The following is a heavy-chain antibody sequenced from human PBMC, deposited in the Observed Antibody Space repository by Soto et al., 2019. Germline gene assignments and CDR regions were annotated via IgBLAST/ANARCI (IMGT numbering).Heavy chain of an antibody. V-gene: IGHV1-46*01. Sequence: QVHLVQSGAQVEKPGASVTVSCLASGYTFTAYYIHWVRQAPGQGLEWMGIINPSGGSTSYAQKFQGRVTMTSDTSTRTVYMHLSGLRYDDTAVYFCARALTEFDYWGPGTRVPVSS. J-gene: IGHJ4*02. D-gene: IGHD7-27*01. CDR2: INPSGGST. CDR1: GYTFTAYY. CDR3: ARALTEFDY.